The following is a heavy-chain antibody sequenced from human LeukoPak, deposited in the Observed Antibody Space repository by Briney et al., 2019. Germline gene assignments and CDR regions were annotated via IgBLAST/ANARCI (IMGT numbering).Heavy chain of an antibody. Sequence: GGSLRLSCAVSGFTFSSSYMSWVRQSPGKGLEWVSFIYTGGSIYYADSVKGRFSISRDNSKNMLYLQMNSLRAEDTAVYYCAREAGATDYWGQGTLVTVSS. J-gene: IGHJ4*02. D-gene: IGHD1-26*01. V-gene: IGHV3-66*01. CDR3: AREAGATDY. CDR1: GFTFSSSY. CDR2: IYTGGSI.